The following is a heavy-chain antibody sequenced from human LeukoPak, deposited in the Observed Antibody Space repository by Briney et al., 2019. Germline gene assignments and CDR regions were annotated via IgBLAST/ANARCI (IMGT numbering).Heavy chain of an antibody. CDR3: IGGYYFGDY. Sequence: GGSRRLSCAPSGFTFSSYGMQWVSEAPGKGLEWVAVISYDGSNKYYADSVKGRFTISRDNSKNTMYLQMDSLRGEDTAVYYCIGGYYFGDYWGQGTLVTVSS. D-gene: IGHD5-12*01. J-gene: IGHJ4*02. CDR1: GFTFSSYG. CDR2: ISYDGSNK. V-gene: IGHV3-30*03.